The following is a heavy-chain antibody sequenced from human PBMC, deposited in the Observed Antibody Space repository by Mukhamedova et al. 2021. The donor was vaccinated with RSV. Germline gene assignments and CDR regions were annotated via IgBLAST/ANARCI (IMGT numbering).Heavy chain of an antibody. Sequence: GWINPNSGGTNYAQKFQGRVTMTRDTSISTAYMELSRLRSDDTAVYYCARDRGIAVVIRGNWFDPWGQGTLVTVSS. J-gene: IGHJ5*02. CDR3: ARDRGIAVVIRGNWFDP. D-gene: IGHD3-22*01. V-gene: IGHV1-2*02. CDR2: INPNSGGT.